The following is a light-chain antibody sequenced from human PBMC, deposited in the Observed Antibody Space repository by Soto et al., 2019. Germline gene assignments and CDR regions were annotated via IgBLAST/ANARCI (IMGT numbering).Light chain of an antibody. J-gene: IGKJ5*01. CDR3: QQRSNWIT. V-gene: IGKV3-15*01. Sequence: EIVMTQSPATLSVSPGERATLSCRASQSVSNYLAWYQQKPGQAPRLLISDASTRATGIPARFSGSGSGTEFTLTISSLQSEDFAVYYCQQRSNWITFGQGTRLEIK. CDR1: QSVSNY. CDR2: DAS.